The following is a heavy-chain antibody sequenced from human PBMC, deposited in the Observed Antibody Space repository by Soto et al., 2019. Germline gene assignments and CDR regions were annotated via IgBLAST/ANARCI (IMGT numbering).Heavy chain of an antibody. Sequence: GSSVKVCCKASGYTFTRYGIHWVRQAPGQRLEWMGWINAANGDTKYSPKFQGRVTITRDTSASTAYMELSSLRSEDTAVYYCVRRHVSATGIDWFDPWGQGTLVTVSP. J-gene: IGHJ5*02. V-gene: IGHV1-3*01. CDR3: VRRHVSATGIDWFDP. CDR2: INAANGDT. D-gene: IGHD6-13*01. CDR1: GYTFTRYG.